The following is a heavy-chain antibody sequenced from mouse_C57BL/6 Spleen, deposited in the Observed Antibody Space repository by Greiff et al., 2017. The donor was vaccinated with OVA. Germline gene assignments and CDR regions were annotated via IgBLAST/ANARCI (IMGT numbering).Heavy chain of an antibody. J-gene: IGHJ3*01. Sequence: VQLQQSGPELVKPGASVKISCKASGYEFSSSWMNWVKKRPGKGLEWIGRIYPGDGDTNYNGKFKGKATLTTDKSSSTAYMQLSSLTSEDSAVYFCARGDGSSLWFAYWGQGTLVTVSA. V-gene: IGHV1-82*01. D-gene: IGHD1-1*01. CDR2: IYPGDGDT. CDR3: ARGDGSSLWFAY. CDR1: GYEFSSSW.